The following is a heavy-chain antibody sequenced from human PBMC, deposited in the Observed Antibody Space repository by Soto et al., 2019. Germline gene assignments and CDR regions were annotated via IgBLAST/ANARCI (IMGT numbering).Heavy chain of an antibody. CDR2: ISGSGGST. V-gene: IGHV3-23*01. J-gene: IGHJ4*02. Sequence: GGSLRLSCAASGFVFSSYAMSWVRQAPGKGLEWVSAISGSGGSTYYADSVKGRFTISRGNSKNTLYLQMNSLRAEDTAVYYCAKDGTYYYDSSGYYYGGDYFDYWGQGTLVTVSS. D-gene: IGHD3-22*01. CDR1: GFVFSSYA. CDR3: AKDGTYYYDSSGYYYGGDYFDY.